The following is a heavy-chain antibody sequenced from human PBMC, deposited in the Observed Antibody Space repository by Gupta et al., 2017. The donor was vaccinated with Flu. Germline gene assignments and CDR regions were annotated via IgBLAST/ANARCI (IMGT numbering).Heavy chain of an antibody. V-gene: IGHV3-15*01. CDR1: GFTFSNAW. CDR2: IKSKTDGGTT. Sequence: EVQLVESVGGLVKPGGSLRLSCAASGFTFSNAWMSWVRQAPGKGLEWVGRIKSKTDGGTTDYAAPVKGRFTISRDDSKNTLYLQMNSLKTEDTAVYYCTTEVTMRLEHAFDIWGQGTMVTVSS. J-gene: IGHJ3*02. CDR3: TTEVTMRLEHAFDI. D-gene: IGHD4-17*01.